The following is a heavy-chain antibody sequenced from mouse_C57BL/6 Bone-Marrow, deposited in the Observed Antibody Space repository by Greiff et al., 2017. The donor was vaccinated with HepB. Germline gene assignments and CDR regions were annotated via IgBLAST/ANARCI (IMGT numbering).Heavy chain of an antibody. J-gene: IGHJ2*01. V-gene: IGHV1-31*01. D-gene: IGHD2-1*01. CDR1: GYSFTGYY. CDR2: IYPYNGVS. CDR3: AREGYGNLGDFDY. Sequence: EVQGVESGPELVKPGASVKISCKASGYSFTGYYMHWVKQSHGNILDWIGYIYPYNGVSSYNQKFKGKATLTVDKSSSTAYMELRSLTSEDSAVYYCAREGYGNLGDFDYWGQGTTLTVSS.